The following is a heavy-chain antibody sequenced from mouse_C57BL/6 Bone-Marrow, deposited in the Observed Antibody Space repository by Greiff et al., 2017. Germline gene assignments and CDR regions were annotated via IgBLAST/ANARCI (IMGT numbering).Heavy chain of an antibody. CDR2: ISYDGSN. D-gene: IGHD2-3*01. Sequence: VQLQQSGPGLVKPSQSLSLTCSVTGYSITSGYYWNWIRQFPGNKLEWMGYISYDGSNNYNPSLKNRISITRDTSKNQFFLKLNSVTTEDTATYYGARPYDGYYDYYAMDYWGQGTSVTVSS. V-gene: IGHV3-6*01. CDR1: GYSITSGYY. CDR3: ARPYDGYYDYYAMDY. J-gene: IGHJ4*01.